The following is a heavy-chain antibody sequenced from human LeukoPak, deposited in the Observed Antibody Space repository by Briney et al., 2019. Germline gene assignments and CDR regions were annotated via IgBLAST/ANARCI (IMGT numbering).Heavy chain of an antibody. CDR3: ARINWGFRTPQYYFDY. V-gene: IGHV2-70*11. D-gene: IGHD7-27*01. CDR2: IDWDDDK. CDR1: GFSLSTSGMC. Sequence: SGPALVKPTQTLTLTCTFSGFSLSTSGMCVSWIRQPPGKALEWLARIDWDDDKYYSTSLKTRLTISKDTSKNQVVLTMTNMDPVDTATYYCARINWGFRTPQYYFDYWGQGTLVIVSS. J-gene: IGHJ4*02.